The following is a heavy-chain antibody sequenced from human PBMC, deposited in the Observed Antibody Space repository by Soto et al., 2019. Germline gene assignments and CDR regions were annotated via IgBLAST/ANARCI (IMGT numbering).Heavy chain of an antibody. J-gene: IGHJ1*01. D-gene: IGHD1-7*01. Sequence: SETLSLTCRVSGAYISDFSWSWIRQPAGKGLEWIGRITINGNTQKNPSFKSRVTMSIDTPRSHLSLNLQSATAADTALYYCARETGENWTYEAHWGPGTLVTVSS. V-gene: IGHV4-4*07. CDR2: ITINGNT. CDR3: ARETGENWTYEAH. CDR1: GAYISDFS.